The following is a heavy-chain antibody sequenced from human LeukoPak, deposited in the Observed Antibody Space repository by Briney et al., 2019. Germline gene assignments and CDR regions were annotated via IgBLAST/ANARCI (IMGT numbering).Heavy chain of an antibody. V-gene: IGHV3-23*01. CDR1: GFTFSSYA. CDR3: TKVFLWFGELSFYFDY. J-gene: IGHJ4*02. D-gene: IGHD3-10*01. CDR2: ISGSGGST. Sequence: GGSLRLSCAASGFTFSSYAMSWVRQAPGKGLEWVSAISGSGGSTYYADSVKGRFTISRDNSRNTPYLQMNSLRAEDTAVYYCTKVFLWFGELSFYFDYWGQGTLVTVSS.